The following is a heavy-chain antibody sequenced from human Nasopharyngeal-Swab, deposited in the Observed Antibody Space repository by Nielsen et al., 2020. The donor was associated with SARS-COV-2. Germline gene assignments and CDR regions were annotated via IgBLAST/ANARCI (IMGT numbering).Heavy chain of an antibody. D-gene: IGHD6-13*01. Sequence: ASVKVSCKASGGTFSSHGISWVRQAPGQGLEWMGWINPNSGGTNYAQKFQGWVTMTRDTSISTAYMELSRLKSDDTAMYYCARDRSASWSALDVWGKGTTVTVSS. CDR2: INPNSGGT. J-gene: IGHJ6*04. CDR1: GGTFSSHG. CDR3: ARDRSASWSALDV. V-gene: IGHV1-2*04.